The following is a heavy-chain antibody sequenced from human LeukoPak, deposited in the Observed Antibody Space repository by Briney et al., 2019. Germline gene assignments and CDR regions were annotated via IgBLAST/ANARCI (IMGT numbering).Heavy chain of an antibody. CDR3: ARDPNGDYIGAFDI. J-gene: IGHJ3*02. Sequence: GGSLRLSCAASGFTFSSYSMNWVRQAPGKGPEWVSAIRGSGVGTDYVDSVRGRFTISRDNSKNTLYLQMNRLRAEDTAVYYCARDPNGDYIGAFDILGQGTMVTVSS. CDR1: GFTFSSYS. CDR2: IRGSGVGT. D-gene: IGHD4-17*01. V-gene: IGHV3-23*01.